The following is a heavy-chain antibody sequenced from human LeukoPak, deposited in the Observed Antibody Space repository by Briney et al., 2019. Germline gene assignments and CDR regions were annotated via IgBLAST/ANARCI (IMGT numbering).Heavy chain of an antibody. Sequence: PGGSLRLSCAASGFTFSNYAMSWVRRAPGKGLEWVSAISGSGGSTYYADSVKGRFTISRDNSKNTLYLQMNSLRAEDTAVYYCAKGPSGSYYNYYGMDVWGQGTTVTVSS. CDR3: AKGPSGSYYNYYGMDV. J-gene: IGHJ6*02. V-gene: IGHV3-23*01. CDR1: GFTFSNYA. D-gene: IGHD3-10*01. CDR2: ISGSGGST.